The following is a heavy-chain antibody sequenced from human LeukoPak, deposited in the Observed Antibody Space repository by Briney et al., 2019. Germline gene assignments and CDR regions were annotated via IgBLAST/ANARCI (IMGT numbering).Heavy chain of an antibody. V-gene: IGHV3-33*08. Sequence: PGGSLRLSCATSGFTFSSYAMTWVRQAPGKGLEWVALIWYDGSNKYYADSVRGRFTISRDNSKNTLYLQMNSLRAEDTAVYYCAREGSYSSTYYYVFDYGGLGTLVTVSS. CDR2: IWYDGSNK. CDR3: AREGSYSSTYYYVFDY. CDR1: GFTFSSYA. D-gene: IGHD3-22*01. J-gene: IGHJ4*02.